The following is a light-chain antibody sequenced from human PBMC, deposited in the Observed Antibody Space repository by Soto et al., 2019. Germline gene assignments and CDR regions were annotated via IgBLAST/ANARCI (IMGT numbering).Light chain of an antibody. CDR1: SSNVGSYKL. J-gene: IGLJ1*01. V-gene: IGLV2-23*02. CDR2: EVN. CDR3: CSSGGSPKYV. Sequence: QSARSQPASVSGSPGHAITISCTGTSSNVGSYKLVSWYQQHPGKAPKLMIFEVNKRPSGVSNRFSGSKSGNTASLTISGLKVEEEADYYCCSSGGSPKYVFGTGTKVTXL.